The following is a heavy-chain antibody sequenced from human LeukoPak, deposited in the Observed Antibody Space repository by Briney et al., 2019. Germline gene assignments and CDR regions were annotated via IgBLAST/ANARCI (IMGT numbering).Heavy chain of an antibody. Sequence: PSETLSLTCTVSGGSISSSSYYWGWIRQPPGKGLEWIGSIYYSGSTYYNPSLKSRVTISVDTSKNQFSLKLSSVTAADTAVYYCATQLYSSSWGYWFDPWGQGTLVTVSS. CDR3: ATQLYSSSWGYWFDP. J-gene: IGHJ5*02. CDR1: GGSISSSSYY. D-gene: IGHD6-6*01. V-gene: IGHV4-39*01. CDR2: IYYSGST.